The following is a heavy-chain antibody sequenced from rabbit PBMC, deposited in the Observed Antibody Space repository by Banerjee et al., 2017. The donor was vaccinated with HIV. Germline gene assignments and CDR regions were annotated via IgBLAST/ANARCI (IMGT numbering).Heavy chain of an antibody. CDR3: VRDFSYDDYGEGL. Sequence: QEQLVESGGGLVQPGGSLKLSCKASGFDFSSYGVSWVRQAPGKGLEWIACINTSSGNIVYATWAKGRFTISRTSSTTVALQMTSLTAADTATYFCVRDFSYDDYGEGLWGQGTLVTVS. J-gene: IGHJ3*01. CDR1: GFDFSSYG. V-gene: IGHV1S45*01. CDR2: INTSSGNI. D-gene: IGHD2-1*01.